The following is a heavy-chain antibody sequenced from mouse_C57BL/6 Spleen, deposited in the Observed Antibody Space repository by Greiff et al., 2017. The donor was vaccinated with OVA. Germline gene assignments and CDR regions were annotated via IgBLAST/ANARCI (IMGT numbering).Heavy chain of an antibody. D-gene: IGHD6-1*01. CDR1: GYTFTNYW. CDR3: ARSCAPHWYFDV. V-gene: IGHV1-63*01. J-gene: IGHJ1*03. CDR2: IYPGGGYT. Sequence: QVQLQQSGAELVRPGTSVKMSCKASGYTFTNYWIGWAKPRPGHGLEWIGDIYPGGGYTNYNEKFKGKATLTADKSSSTAYMQFSSLTSEDSAIYYCARSCAPHWYFDVWGTGTTVTVSS.